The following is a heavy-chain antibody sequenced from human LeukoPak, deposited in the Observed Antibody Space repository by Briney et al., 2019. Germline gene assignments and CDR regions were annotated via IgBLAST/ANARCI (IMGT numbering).Heavy chain of an antibody. V-gene: IGHV3-30*18. CDR1: GFTFSSYG. D-gene: IGHD2-15*01. CDR3: AKAPQYCSGGSCYSGGYYFDY. J-gene: IGHJ4*02. Sequence: GGSLRLSCAASGFTFSSYGMHWVRQAPGKGLEWVAVISYDGSNKYYADSVKGRFTISRDNSKNTLYLQMNSLRAEDTAVYYCAKAPQYCSGGSCYSGGYYFDYWGQGTLVTVSS. CDR2: ISYDGSNK.